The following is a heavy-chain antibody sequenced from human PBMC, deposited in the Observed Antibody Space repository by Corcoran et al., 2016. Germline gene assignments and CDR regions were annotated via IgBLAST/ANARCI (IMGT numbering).Heavy chain of an antibody. V-gene: IGHV1-46*01. D-gene: IGHD3-16*01. CDR1: GYTFTSYY. CDR2: INPSGGST. J-gene: IGHJ5*02. Sequence: QVQLVQSGAEVKKPGASVKVSCKASGYTFTSYYMHWVRQAPGQGLEWMGIINPSGGSTSYAQKFQGRVTMTRDKSTSTVYMELSSLRSEDTAVYYCARRYALRLGEDWFDPWGQGTLVTVSS. CDR3: ARRYALRLGEDWFDP.